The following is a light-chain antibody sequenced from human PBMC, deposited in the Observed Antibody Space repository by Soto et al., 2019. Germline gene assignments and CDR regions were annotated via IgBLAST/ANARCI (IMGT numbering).Light chain of an antibody. V-gene: IGKV1-39*01. Sequence: DIQMTQTLSSLTASXXDRVXITSQASQSISSYLNWYQQKPGKAPKXXIYAASSLQSGVPSRFSGSGSGTDFTLTISSLQPEDFATYYCQQSYSTPRTFGQGTKVDIK. CDR3: QQSYSTPRT. CDR1: QSISSY. CDR2: AAS. J-gene: IGKJ1*01.